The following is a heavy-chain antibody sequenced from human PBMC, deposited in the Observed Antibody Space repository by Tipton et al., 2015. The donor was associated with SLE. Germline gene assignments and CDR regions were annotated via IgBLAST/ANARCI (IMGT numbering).Heavy chain of an antibody. Sequence: GSLRLSCAVSGFSFTLYRMHWVRQAPGKGLVWVSRINSDGSATSYADSVKGRFTISRDNAKNTVYLQMNSLRVEDTAVYYCAGEPTVGLISDGFDIWGQGTLVTVSP. CDR1: GFSFTLYR. V-gene: IGHV3-74*01. CDR3: AGEPTVGLISDGFDI. J-gene: IGHJ3*02. D-gene: IGHD3-16*02. CDR2: INSDGSAT.